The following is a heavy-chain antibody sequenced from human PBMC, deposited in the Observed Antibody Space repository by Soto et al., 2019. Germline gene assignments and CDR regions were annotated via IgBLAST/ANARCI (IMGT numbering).Heavy chain of an antibody. J-gene: IGHJ4*02. CDR1: GYTLSTYD. Sequence: QAQLVQSGAEVKKPGASVKISCKASGYTLSTYDINWVRQAAGQGLEWMGWMDSYTGNTGYAQEFQGRLIMTRDTSMNAAYMELSSLQSEDTAVYFCATGSQTLDYWGQGTLVTVSS. CDR2: MDSYTGNT. V-gene: IGHV1-8*01. CDR3: ATGSQTLDY.